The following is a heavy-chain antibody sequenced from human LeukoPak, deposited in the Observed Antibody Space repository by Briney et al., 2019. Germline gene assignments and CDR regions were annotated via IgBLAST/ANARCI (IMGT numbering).Heavy chain of an antibody. CDR3: ARVLRYCSGGNCYSGGLGYMDV. CDR1: GFSISDSY. CDR2: ISGSGSDI. V-gene: IGHV3-11*01. D-gene: IGHD2-15*01. J-gene: IGHJ6*03. Sequence: PGGSLRLSCVVSGFSISDSYMTWIRQTPGKGLEWLAYISGSGSDIYFADSVKGRFTISRDNAKNSLFLQMNSLRAEDTAVYYCARVLRYCSGGNCYSGGLGYMDVWGKGTTVTISS.